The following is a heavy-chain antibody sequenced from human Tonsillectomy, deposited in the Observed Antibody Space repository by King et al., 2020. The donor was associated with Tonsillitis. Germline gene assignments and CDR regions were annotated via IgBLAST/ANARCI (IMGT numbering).Heavy chain of an antibody. D-gene: IGHD3-16*02. V-gene: IGHV3-30*18. J-gene: IGHJ2*01. CDR1: GFTFGNYG. Sequence: VQLVESGGGVVQPGTSLRLSCAASGFTFGNYGMHWVRQAPGKGLEWVALIAYDARYENYADSVKGRFTISRDNSKNTLYLEMNSLGVEATAVYYCAKDGIALSDWYFDLWGRGTLVTVSS. CDR3: AKDGIALSDWYFDL. CDR2: IAYDARYE.